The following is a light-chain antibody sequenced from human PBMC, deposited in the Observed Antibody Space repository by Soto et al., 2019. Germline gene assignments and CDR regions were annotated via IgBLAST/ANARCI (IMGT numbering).Light chain of an antibody. CDR1: QSIGSF. V-gene: IGKV3-11*01. CDR2: DVS. Sequence: EIVLTQSPAPLPLSPGERASLSCRASQSIGSFLAWYQHKPGQAPRLLIYDVSTRATGVPARFSGSGSGANFALTISSLELEDFAVYYCQQRSNWPPEYTFGQGTKLEIK. J-gene: IGKJ2*01. CDR3: QQRSNWPPEYT.